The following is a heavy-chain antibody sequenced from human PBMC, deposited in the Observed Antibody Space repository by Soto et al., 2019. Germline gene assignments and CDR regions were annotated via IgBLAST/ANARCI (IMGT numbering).Heavy chain of an antibody. CDR2: IYATGTT. Sequence: TSETLSLTCTVSGASISGFYWSWIRKSAGKGLEWIGRIYATGTTDYNPSLKSRVMMSVDTSKKQFSLKLRSVTAADTAVYYCVRDGTKTLRDWFDPWGQGISVTVSS. V-gene: IGHV4-4*07. CDR3: VRDGTKTLRDWFDP. CDR1: GASISGFY. J-gene: IGHJ5*02. D-gene: IGHD1-1*01.